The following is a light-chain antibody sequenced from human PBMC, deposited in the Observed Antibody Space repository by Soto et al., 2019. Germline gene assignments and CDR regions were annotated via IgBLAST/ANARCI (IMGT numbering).Light chain of an antibody. V-gene: IGKV3D-15*01. CDR1: QSVSSN. Sequence: EIVMTQSPGTLYVSQGERATLSCRASQSVSSNLAWYQQSPGQPPRLLIYGASTRAPGIQARFSGSGYGTDFTIIISSLQSEDYAVYFCQQSSDWPQITFGQGTRLEVK. J-gene: IGKJ5*01. CDR3: QQSSDWPQIT. CDR2: GAS.